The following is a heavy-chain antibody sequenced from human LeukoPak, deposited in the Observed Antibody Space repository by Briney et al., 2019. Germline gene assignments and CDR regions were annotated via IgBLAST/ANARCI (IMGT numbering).Heavy chain of an antibody. Sequence: GGSLRLSCSASGFTFSSYGMHWVRQAPGMGLEWVAFIRYDGSNKYYADSVKGRFTISRDNSKNTLYLQMNSLRAEDTAVYYCAKDQGGYDFWSGYLSYWGQGTLVTVSS. V-gene: IGHV3-30*02. CDR2: IRYDGSNK. CDR3: AKDQGGYDFWSGYLSY. CDR1: GFTFSSYG. J-gene: IGHJ4*02. D-gene: IGHD3-3*01.